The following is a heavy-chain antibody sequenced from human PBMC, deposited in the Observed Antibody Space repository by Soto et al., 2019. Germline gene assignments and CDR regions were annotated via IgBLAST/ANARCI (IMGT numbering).Heavy chain of an antibody. Sequence: CKTCQHTCDTVDQHCMPPSAGQRLEWMGVIDPSAGSTTYAQKFKGRVRMTRDTFTSTVFMELSSLRSEDTAVYYCARSPRPTGTTLYYFDSWGQRTLVTVSS. CDR2: IDPSAGST. CDR3: ARSPRPTGTTLYYFDS. V-gene: IGHV1-46*02. CDR1: QHTCDTVD. J-gene: IGHJ4*02. D-gene: IGHD1-1*01.